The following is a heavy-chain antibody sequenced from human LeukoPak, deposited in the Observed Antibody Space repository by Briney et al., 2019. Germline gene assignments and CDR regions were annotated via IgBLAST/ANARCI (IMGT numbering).Heavy chain of an antibody. CDR2: INSDGSST. Sequence: HAGGSLRLSCAASGFTFSSYWMHWVRHAPGKGLVWVSRINSDGSSTSYADSVKGRFTISRDNAKNTLYLQMNSLRAEDTAVYYCAKGDNWNKVDYWGQGTLVTVSS. D-gene: IGHD1-1*01. V-gene: IGHV3-74*01. J-gene: IGHJ4*02. CDR3: AKGDNWNKVDY. CDR1: GFTFSSYW.